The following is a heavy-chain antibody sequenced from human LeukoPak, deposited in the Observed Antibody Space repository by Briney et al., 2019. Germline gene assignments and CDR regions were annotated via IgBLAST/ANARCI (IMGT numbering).Heavy chain of an antibody. V-gene: IGHV3-48*01. J-gene: IGHJ4*02. CDR1: GFTFNTYT. Sequence: PGGSLRLSCAASGFTFNTYTMNWVRQAPGKGLEWVSYISGSSGIIDYADSVRGRFTISRDNAKNSLYLQMNSLRAEDTAVYYCTTGYIAAAVDYWGQGTLVTVSS. D-gene: IGHD6-13*01. CDR2: ISGSSGII. CDR3: TTGYIAAAVDY.